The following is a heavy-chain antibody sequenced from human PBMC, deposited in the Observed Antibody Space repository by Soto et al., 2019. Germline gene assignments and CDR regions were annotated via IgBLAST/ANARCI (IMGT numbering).Heavy chain of an antibody. CDR2: VYYSGGA. CDR3: GRVVEGATRHTDFDS. V-gene: IGHV4-39*01. Sequence: SETLSLTCAVSGVSIHNSHSFWGWIRQPPGKGLEFIANVYYSGGAHYNPSFKSRVTISVDTATNQVSLRMSSVTAADTAVYFCGRVVEGATRHTDFDSWGQGKLGTVSS. D-gene: IGHD2-21*01. CDR1: GVSIHNSHSF. J-gene: IGHJ5*01.